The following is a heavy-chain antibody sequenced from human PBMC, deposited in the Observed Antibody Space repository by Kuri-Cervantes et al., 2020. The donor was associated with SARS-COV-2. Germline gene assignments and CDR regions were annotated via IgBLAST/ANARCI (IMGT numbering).Heavy chain of an antibody. CDR2: IYTSGST. Sequence: SETLSLTCTVSGGSISSGSYYWSWIRQPAGKGLEWIGRIYTSGSTNYNPSLKSRVTISVDASKNQFSLKLSSVTAADTAVYYCARDLAYDSSGNAFDYWGQGTLVTVSS. V-gene: IGHV4-61*02. J-gene: IGHJ4*02. CDR3: ARDLAYDSSGNAFDY. D-gene: IGHD3-22*01. CDR1: GGSISSGSYY.